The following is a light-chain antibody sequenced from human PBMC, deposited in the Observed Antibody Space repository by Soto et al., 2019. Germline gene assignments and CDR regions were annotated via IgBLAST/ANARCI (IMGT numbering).Light chain of an antibody. CDR1: SSNIGGNS. CDR2: YDN. Sequence: QSVMTQPPSVSAAPGQKVTISCSGSSSNIGGNSVSWYQQLPGTAPKLLIYYDNKRPSGMPDRFSCSKSGTSATLGITGFQTGDEADDYCGSWDSSLSAYVFGTGTKLTVL. V-gene: IGLV1-51*01. J-gene: IGLJ1*01. CDR3: GSWDSSLSAYV.